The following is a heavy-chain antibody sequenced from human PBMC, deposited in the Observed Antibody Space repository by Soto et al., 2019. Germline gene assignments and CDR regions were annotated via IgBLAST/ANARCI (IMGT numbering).Heavy chain of an antibody. D-gene: IGHD3-3*01. J-gene: IGHJ5*01. V-gene: IGHV3-15*01. CDR3: ATASFYDFWSGYFAFDS. CDR1: GVTVRNGL. Sequence: EVHLVESGGGSVKPGGSLTLSCAASGVTVRNGLMSWVRQAPGQGLEWVGRIRSETDGGATDYSAAVKDRFTISREDSENTLSLQMNSLKAEDTAAYYCATASFYDFWSGYFAFDSWGQGILVTVSS. CDR2: IRSETDGGAT.